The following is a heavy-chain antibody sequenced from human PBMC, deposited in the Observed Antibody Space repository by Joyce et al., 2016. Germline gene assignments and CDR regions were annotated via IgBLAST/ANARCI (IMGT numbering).Heavy chain of an antibody. J-gene: IGHJ3*02. CDR1: AYNFTNYW. CDR2: IYPGDSDS. V-gene: IGHV5-51*01. D-gene: IGHD3-22*01. CDR3: ARVGRESSGHLSAFDI. Sequence: EVQLVQSGAEVKKPGESLKISCKGSAYNFTNYWIGWVRQRPGKGREWMGTIYPGDSDSKYSPSFQGQVTISADKSISTAYLQWSSLKASDTAIYYCARVGRESSGHLSAFDIWGQGTMVTVSS.